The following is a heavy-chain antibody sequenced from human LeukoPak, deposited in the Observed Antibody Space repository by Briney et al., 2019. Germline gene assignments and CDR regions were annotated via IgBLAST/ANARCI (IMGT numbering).Heavy chain of an antibody. Sequence: ASVKVSCKASGGTFSSYAISWVRQAPGQGLEWMGRIIPILGIANYAQKFQGRVTITADKSTSTAYMELSSLRSEDMAVYYCARDGYYYDSSGYNYWGQGTLVTVSS. CDR1: GGTFSSYA. J-gene: IGHJ4*02. V-gene: IGHV1-69*04. D-gene: IGHD3-22*01. CDR3: ARDGYYYDSSGYNY. CDR2: IIPILGIA.